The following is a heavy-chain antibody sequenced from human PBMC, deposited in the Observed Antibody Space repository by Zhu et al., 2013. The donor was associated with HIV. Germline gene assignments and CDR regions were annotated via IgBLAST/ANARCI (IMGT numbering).Heavy chain of an antibody. D-gene: IGHD3-3*01. CDR2: INPKNGGT. J-gene: IGHJ4*02. CDR3: ARSLGLTFGVVV. Sequence: QVQLVQSGTEVKKPGASVRISCKTSRYTFAAYYIHWVRQAPGQGLEWMGWINPKNGGTDYAHNFKGRVTMTRDTSIDTAYMDLNNLTSDDTAVYYCARSLGLTFGVVVWGQGTLVTVSS. CDR1: RYTFAAYY. V-gene: IGHV1-2*02.